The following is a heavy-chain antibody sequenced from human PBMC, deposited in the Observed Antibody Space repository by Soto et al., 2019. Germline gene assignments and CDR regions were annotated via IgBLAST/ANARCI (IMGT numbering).Heavy chain of an antibody. D-gene: IGHD5-12*01. J-gene: IGHJ5*02. CDR3: AKDRDGYNRAGGANWFDP. Sequence: GGSLRLSCAASGFTFSSYGMHWVRQAPGKGLEWVAVISYDGSNKYYADSVKGRFTISRDNSKNTLYLQMNSLRAEDTAVCYCAKDRDGYNRAGGANWFDPWGQGTLVTVSS. CDR2: ISYDGSNK. CDR1: GFTFSSYG. V-gene: IGHV3-30*18.